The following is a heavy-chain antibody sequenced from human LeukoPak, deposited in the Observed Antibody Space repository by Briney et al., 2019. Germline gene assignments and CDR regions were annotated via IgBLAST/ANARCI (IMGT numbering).Heavy chain of an antibody. CDR1: GGSISNYY. Sequence: SETLSLTCTVSGGSISNYYWSWIRQPPGKGLEWIGYIYYSGSTNYNPSLKSRVTISVDTSKNQFSLKLTSVSAADTAVYYCARARLFWSGYSYYFDYWGQGTLVTVSS. CDR3: ARARLFWSGYSYYFDY. CDR2: IYYSGST. D-gene: IGHD3-3*01. J-gene: IGHJ4*02. V-gene: IGHV4-59*01.